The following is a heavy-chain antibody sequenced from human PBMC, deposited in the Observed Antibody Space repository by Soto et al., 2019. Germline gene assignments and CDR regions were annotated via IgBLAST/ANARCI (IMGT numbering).Heavy chain of an antibody. V-gene: IGHV1-69*12. CDR3: ARDMLSSLVVETPHLFES. CDR1: GGIFSDYA. D-gene: IGHD2-21*01. CDR2: IVPKYGTA. J-gene: IGHJ5*01. Sequence: QVQLVQSGGEVRKPGTSVKVSCRASGGIFSDYAISWVRQAPGQGLEWVGGIVPKYGTAKYARKFEDRVTLTADELSRTVYMEMNGLRSEDTALYYCARDMLSSLVVETPHLFESWGQGTRLTVSS.